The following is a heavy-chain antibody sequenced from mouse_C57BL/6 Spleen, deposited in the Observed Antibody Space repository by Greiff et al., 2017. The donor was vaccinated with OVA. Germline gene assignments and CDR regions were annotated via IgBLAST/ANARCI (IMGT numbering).Heavy chain of an antibody. J-gene: IGHJ4*01. V-gene: IGHV5-17*01. CDR3: ARFVRMDD. CDR1: GFTFSDYG. CDR2: ISSGSSTM. Sequence: EVNVVESGGGLVKPGGSLKLSCAASGFTFSDYGMHWVRQAPEKGLEWVAYISSGSSTMYYADTVKGRYTISRDNAKNTLFLQMTSLRSEDTAMYYCARFVRMDDWGQGTSVTVSS.